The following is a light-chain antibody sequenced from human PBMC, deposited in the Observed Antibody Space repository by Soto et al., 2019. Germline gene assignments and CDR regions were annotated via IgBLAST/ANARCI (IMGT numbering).Light chain of an antibody. CDR3: QQYENLPT. V-gene: IGKV1-33*01. CDR1: QGINNY. J-gene: IGKJ5*01. CDR2: DAS. Sequence: DILLTQSPSSLSASVGDRVNITCRASQGINNYLNWYQQKPGRAPKLLIYDASNLEAGVPSRFRGSGSGTDFTFTISRLQPEDIATHYCQQYENLPTFGQGTRLEIK.